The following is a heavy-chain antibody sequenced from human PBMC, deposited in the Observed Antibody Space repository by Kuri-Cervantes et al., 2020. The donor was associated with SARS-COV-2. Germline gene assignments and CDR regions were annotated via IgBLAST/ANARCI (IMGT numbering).Heavy chain of an antibody. CDR2: ISYDGSNK. CDR3: GKVDEGAFDY. V-gene: IGHV3-30*18. CDR1: GFTFSSFS. D-gene: IGHD1-26*01. J-gene: IGHJ4*02. Sequence: GGSLRLSCAASGFTFSSFSMNWVRQAPGKGLEWVAVISYDGSNKYYADSVKGRFTISRDNSKNTLYLQMNSLRAEDTAVYYCGKVDEGAFDYWGQGTLV.